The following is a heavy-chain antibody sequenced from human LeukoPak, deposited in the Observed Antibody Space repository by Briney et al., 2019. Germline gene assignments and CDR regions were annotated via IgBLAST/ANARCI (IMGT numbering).Heavy chain of an antibody. D-gene: IGHD3-22*01. CDR1: GFTFSHYY. Sequence: GGSLRLSCAASGFTFSHYYMSWVRQAPGKGLEWVANIKQDESEQFYLDSVKGRFTISRDNAKNALYLQMHSLRAEDTAVYYCARNYYDSSGFSPGDHWGQGTLVAVSS. V-gene: IGHV3-7*01. CDR3: ARNYYDSSGFSPGDH. J-gene: IGHJ4*02. CDR2: IKQDESEQ.